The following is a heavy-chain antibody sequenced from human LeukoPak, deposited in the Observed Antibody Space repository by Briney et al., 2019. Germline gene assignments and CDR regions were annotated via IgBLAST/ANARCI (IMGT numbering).Heavy chain of an antibody. CDR2: IWYDGSNK. V-gene: IGHV3-33*06. D-gene: IGHD5-18*01. Sequence: GGSLRLSSAASGFTFSSYGMHWVRQAPGKGLEWVAVIWYDGSNKYYADSVKGRFTISRDNSKNTLYLQMNSLRAEDTAVYYCAKVEAGDTAMVSYYYYMDVWGKGTTVTVSS. CDR1: GFTFSSYG. CDR3: AKVEAGDTAMVSYYYYMDV. J-gene: IGHJ6*03.